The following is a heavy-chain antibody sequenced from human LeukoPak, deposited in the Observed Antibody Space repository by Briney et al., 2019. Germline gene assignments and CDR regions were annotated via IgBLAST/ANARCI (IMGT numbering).Heavy chain of an antibody. CDR3: ARFEYQLLTFDY. Sequence: ASVKVSCKASGYTFTSYYMHWVRQAPGQGLEWTGIINPSGGSTSYAQKFQGRVTMTRDTSTSTVYMELSSLRSEDTAVYYCARFEYQLLTFDYWGQGTLVTVSS. V-gene: IGHV1-46*01. D-gene: IGHD2-2*01. J-gene: IGHJ4*02. CDR1: GYTFTSYY. CDR2: INPSGGST.